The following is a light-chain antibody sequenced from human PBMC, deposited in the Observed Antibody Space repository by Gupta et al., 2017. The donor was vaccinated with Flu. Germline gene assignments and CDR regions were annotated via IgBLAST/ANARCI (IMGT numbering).Light chain of an antibody. CDR2: DAS. J-gene: IGKJ4*01. CDR1: QSVGNS. Sequence: ATLSLSPGERVTLSCRASQSVGNSLAWYQHRPGQAPRLLIYDASTRATGIPARFSGSGSGTDFTLTINSLEPEDFALYYCQQRANWPKVTFGGGTKVEI. V-gene: IGKV3-11*01. CDR3: QQRANWPKVT.